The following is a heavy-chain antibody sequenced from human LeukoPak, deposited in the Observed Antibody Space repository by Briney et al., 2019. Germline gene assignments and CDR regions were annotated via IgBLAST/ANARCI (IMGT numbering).Heavy chain of an antibody. CDR2: IKQDGSEK. J-gene: IGHJ4*02. Sequence: PGGSLRLSCAASGFTFSSYWRSWVRQAPGKGLEWVANIKQDGSEKYYVDSVKGRFTISRDNAKNSLYLQMNSLRAEDTAVYYCARDPTHYYGSGSYTYFDHWGQGTLVTVSS. CDR3: ARDPTHYYGSGSYTYFDH. CDR1: GFTFSSYW. D-gene: IGHD3-10*01. V-gene: IGHV3-7*01.